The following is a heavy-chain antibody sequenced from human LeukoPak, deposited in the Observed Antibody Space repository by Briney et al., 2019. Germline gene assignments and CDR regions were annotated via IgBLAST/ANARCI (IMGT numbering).Heavy chain of an antibody. CDR3: ARARNYDFWSGYYSFDS. V-gene: IGHV4-61*02. CDR1: GGSISSGSYY. CDR2: IYTSGST. D-gene: IGHD3-3*01. J-gene: IGHJ4*02. Sequence: SQTLSLTCTVSGGSISSGSYYWSWIRQPAGKGLEWIGRIYTSGSTNYNPSLKSRVTISVDTSKNQFSLKLSSVTAADTAVYYCARARNYDFWSGYYSFDSWGQGTLVTVSS.